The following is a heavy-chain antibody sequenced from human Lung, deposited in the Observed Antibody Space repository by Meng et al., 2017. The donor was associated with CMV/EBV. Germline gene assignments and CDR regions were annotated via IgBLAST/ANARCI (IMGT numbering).Heavy chain of an antibody. CDR3: ARGSGSPEH. J-gene: IGHJ1*01. CDR2: IRNRTRGGTT. CDR1: GFTFGDYA. D-gene: IGHD3-10*01. Sequence: GGSXRLXCTASGFTFGDYAMTWVRQAPGKRLEWIGVIRNRTRGGTTEYAASVKGRFSILRDDSKSIAYLQMDSVKIEDTGVYFCARGSGSPEHWGQGTLVTVSS. V-gene: IGHV3-49*04.